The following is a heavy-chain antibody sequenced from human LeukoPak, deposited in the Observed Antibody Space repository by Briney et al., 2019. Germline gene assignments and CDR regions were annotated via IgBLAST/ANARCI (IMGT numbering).Heavy chain of an antibody. Sequence: QPGGSLRLSCAASGFIFSSYEMNWVRQAPGKGLEWVSYISASGSTIYYADSVKGRFTISRDNAKNSLSLQLNSLRAEDTAVYYCARLSYSSSWYFDYWGQGALVTVSP. J-gene: IGHJ4*02. D-gene: IGHD6-13*01. V-gene: IGHV3-48*03. CDR3: ARLSYSSSWYFDY. CDR2: ISASGSTI. CDR1: GFIFSSYE.